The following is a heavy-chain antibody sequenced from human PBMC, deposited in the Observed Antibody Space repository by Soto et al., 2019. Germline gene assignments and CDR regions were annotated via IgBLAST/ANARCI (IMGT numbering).Heavy chain of an antibody. V-gene: IGHV3-7*01. CDR2: IKQDGSEK. J-gene: IGHJ6*03. CDR3: AREGETYYDFWSGYTYYYYYMDV. CDR1: GFTFSSYW. D-gene: IGHD3-3*01. Sequence: PGGSLRLSCAASGFTFSSYWMSWVRQAPGKGLEWVANIKQDGSEKYYVDSVKGRFTISRDNAKNSLYLQMNSLRAEDTAVYYCAREGETYYDFWSGYTYYYYYMDVWGKGTTVTVSS.